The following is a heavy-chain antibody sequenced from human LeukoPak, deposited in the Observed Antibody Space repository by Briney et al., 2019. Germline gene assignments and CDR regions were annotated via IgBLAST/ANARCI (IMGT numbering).Heavy chain of an antibody. Sequence: ASVKVSCKASGYTFTSYDINWVRQATGQGLAWMGWMNPNRGNTGYARKFQGRATMTRKTPISKAYIERRRLRSEDTAVYYCAREGYYGSGSYYNGGTMYNWFDPWGQGTLVTVSS. D-gene: IGHD3-10*01. J-gene: IGHJ5*02. CDR1: GYTFTSYD. CDR3: AREGYYGSGSYYNGGTMYNWFDP. CDR2: MNPNRGNT. V-gene: IGHV1-8*01.